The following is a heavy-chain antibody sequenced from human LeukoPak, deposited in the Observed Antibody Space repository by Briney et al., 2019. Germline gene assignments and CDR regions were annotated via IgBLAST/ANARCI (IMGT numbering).Heavy chain of an antibody. CDR2: IYTSGST. Sequence: PSETLSLTCTVSGGSISSGSYYWSWIRQPAGKGLEWIGRIYTSGSTNYNPSLKSRVTISVDTSKNQFSLKLSSVTAADTAVYYCARATTTYYDILTGYVPPYFDYWGQGTLVTVSS. D-gene: IGHD3-9*01. CDR3: ARATTTYYDILTGYVPPYFDY. J-gene: IGHJ4*02. V-gene: IGHV4-61*02. CDR1: GGSISSGSYY.